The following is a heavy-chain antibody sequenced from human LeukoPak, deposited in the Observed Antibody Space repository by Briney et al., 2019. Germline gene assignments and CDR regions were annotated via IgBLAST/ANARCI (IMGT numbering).Heavy chain of an antibody. Sequence: GGSLRLSCAASGFTFSSYAMSWVRQAPGKGLEWVSAISGSGGSTYYADSVKGRFTISRDNSKNTLYLQMNSLRAEDTAVYYCAKGTVGGVIVSSPFDYWGQGTLVTVSS. CDR1: GFTFSSYA. CDR3: AKGTVGGVIVSSPFDY. D-gene: IGHD3-16*02. V-gene: IGHV3-23*01. J-gene: IGHJ4*02. CDR2: ISGSGGST.